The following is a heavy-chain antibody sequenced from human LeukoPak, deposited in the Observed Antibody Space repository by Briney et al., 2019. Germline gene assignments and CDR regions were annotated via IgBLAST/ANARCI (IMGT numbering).Heavy chain of an antibody. Sequence: GGSLRLSCAASGFTVSTNYMSWVRQAPGKGLEWVSIIYSGGSTYYADSVKGRFTISRDNSKNTLYLQVNSLRAEDTAVYYCATSIAAAGSFDYWGQGTLVTVSS. CDR3: ATSIAAAGSFDY. CDR2: IYSGGST. CDR1: GFTVSTNY. D-gene: IGHD6-13*01. V-gene: IGHV3-53*01. J-gene: IGHJ4*02.